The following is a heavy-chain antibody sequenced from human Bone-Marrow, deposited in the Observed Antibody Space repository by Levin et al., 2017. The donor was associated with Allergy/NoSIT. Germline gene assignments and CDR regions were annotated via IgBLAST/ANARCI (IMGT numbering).Heavy chain of an antibody. CDR3: ARGGMGATADDTFDI. V-gene: IGHV3-21*01. J-gene: IGHJ3*02. Sequence: LSLPCAGSGFTFSSYSVNWVRQAPGKGLEWVSSISSRSTHIYYADSVRGRFTISRDNAKNSLYLQMNSLRDEDTAVYYCARGGMGATADDTFDIWGRGTMVTVSS. CDR1: GFTFSSYS. CDR2: ISSRSTHI. D-gene: IGHD1-26*01.